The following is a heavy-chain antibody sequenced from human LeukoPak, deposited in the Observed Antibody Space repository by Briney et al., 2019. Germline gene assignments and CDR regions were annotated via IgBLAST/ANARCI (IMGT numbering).Heavy chain of an antibody. CDR1: GFRVFTYL. J-gene: IGHJ2*01. CDR2: IHSGDSNT. V-gene: IGHV5-51*01. D-gene: IGHD3-3*01. Sequence: ESLEISCGGSGFRVFTYLIALARQIPGKGLELVGIIHSGDSNTVYSPSFQGQVTISVDKSISTAYLQWSSLKASDTAMYYCARHQGVPDFYWYFDLWGRGTLLTVSS. CDR3: ARHQGVPDFYWYFDL.